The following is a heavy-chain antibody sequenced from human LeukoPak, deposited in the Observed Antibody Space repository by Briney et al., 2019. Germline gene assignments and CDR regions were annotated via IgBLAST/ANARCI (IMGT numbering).Heavy chain of an antibody. J-gene: IGHJ3*02. V-gene: IGHV3-43*01. D-gene: IGHD3-22*01. Sequence: GGSLRLSCAASGFNFDDYTMHWVRQAPGKGLEWVSLISWDSTATFYTDSVEGRFTISRDNSKDSLYLQMNSLRTEDTALYYCAKDGPMIAAFDIWGQGTMVTVSS. CDR1: GFNFDDYT. CDR3: AKDGPMIAAFDI. CDR2: ISWDSTAT.